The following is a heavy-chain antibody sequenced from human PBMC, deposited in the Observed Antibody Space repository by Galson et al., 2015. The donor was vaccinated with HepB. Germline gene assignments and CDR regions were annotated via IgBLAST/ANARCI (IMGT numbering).Heavy chain of an antibody. D-gene: IGHD6-13*01. V-gene: IGHV4-34*01. Sequence: TLSLTCAVYGGSFSGYYWSWIRQPPGEGLEWIGEINHSGSTNYNPSLKSRVTISVDTSKNQFSLKLSSVTAADTAVYYCARDPLLSSSWYWYYFDYWGQGTLVTVSS. J-gene: IGHJ4*02. CDR1: GGSFSGYY. CDR2: INHSGST. CDR3: ARDPLLSSSWYWYYFDY.